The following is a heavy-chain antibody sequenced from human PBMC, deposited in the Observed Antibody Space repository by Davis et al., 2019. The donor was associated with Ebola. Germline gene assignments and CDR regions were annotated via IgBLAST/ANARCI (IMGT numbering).Heavy chain of an antibody. CDR2: ITPIFGTT. CDR3: ARPLGHSGYDFGF. Sequence: SVTVSCKASGGTFSRYATSWVRQAPGQGLEWMGGITPIFGTTNYAQRFQGRVTITADESTSTTYMELSGLRFEDTAVYYGARPLGHSGYDFGFWGQGTLVTVSS. D-gene: IGHD5-12*01. CDR1: GGTFSRYA. V-gene: IGHV1-69*13. J-gene: IGHJ4*02.